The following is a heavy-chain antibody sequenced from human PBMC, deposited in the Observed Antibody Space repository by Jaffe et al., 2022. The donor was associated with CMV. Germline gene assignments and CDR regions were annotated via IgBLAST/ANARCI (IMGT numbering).Heavy chain of an antibody. CDR2: IYYSGST. Sequence: QLQLQESGPGLVKPSETLSLTCTVSGGSISSSSYYWGWIRQPPGKGLEWIGSIYYSGSTYYNPSLKSRVTISVDTSKNQFSLKLSSVTAADTAVYYCARRSTHSSPDTMIVVAAFDYWGQGTLVTVSS. CDR3: ARRSTHSSPDTMIVVAAFDY. CDR1: GGSISSSSYY. D-gene: IGHD3-22*01. J-gene: IGHJ4*02. V-gene: IGHV4-39*01.